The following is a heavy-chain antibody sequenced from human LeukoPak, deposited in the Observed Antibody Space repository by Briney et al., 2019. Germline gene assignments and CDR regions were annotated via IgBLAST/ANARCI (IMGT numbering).Heavy chain of an antibody. D-gene: IGHD6-13*01. CDR3: ARGRKSSSWEIDY. V-gene: IGHV4-59*01. CDR1: GGSISSYY. J-gene: IGHJ4*02. CDR2: IYYSGST. Sequence: SETLSLTCTVSGGSISSYYWSWIRQPPGKGLEWIGYIYYSGSTNYNPSLKSRVTISVDTSKNQFSLKLSSVTAADTAVYYCARGRKSSSWEIDYWGQGTLVTVSS.